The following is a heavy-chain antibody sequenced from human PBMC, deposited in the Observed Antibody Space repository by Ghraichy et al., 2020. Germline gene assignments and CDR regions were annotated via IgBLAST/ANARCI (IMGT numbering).Heavy chain of an antibody. CDR3: GRGRGYYDSSGYDYYFDV. J-gene: IGHJ4*02. D-gene: IGHD3-22*01. CDR2: INSDGSSA. Sequence: GGSLRLSCAASGFSFSSYWMHWVRQAPGKGLVWVSRINSDGSSASYADSVKGRFTISRDNAKNTLYLQMDSLRAEDTAVYYCGRGRGYYDSSGYDYYFDVWGRGSPVTVSS. CDR1: GFSFSSYW. V-gene: IGHV3-74*01.